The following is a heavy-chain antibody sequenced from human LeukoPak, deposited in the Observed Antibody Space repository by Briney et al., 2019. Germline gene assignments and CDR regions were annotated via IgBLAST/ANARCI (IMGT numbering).Heavy chain of an antibody. J-gene: IGHJ3*02. CDR2: ISSSSSYI. Sequence: GGSLRLSCAASGFTFSSYSMNWVRQAPGKGLEWVSSISSSSSYIYYADSVKGRFTISRDNAKNSLYLQMNSLRAEDTAVYYCARDPYCSSTSRPNDAFDIWGQGTMVTVSS. CDR3: ARDPYCSSTSRPNDAFDI. V-gene: IGHV3-21*01. D-gene: IGHD2-2*01. CDR1: GFTFSSYS.